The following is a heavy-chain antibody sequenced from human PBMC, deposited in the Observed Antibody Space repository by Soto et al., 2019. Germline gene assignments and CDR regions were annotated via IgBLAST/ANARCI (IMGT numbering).Heavy chain of an antibody. V-gene: IGHV3-21*01. CDR1: GFTFSSYS. D-gene: IGHD6-6*01. CDR2: ISSSSSYI. CDR3: ARDLGVSDSSSSGAFDI. Sequence: GGSLRLSCAASGFTFSSYSMNWVRQAPGKGLEWVSSISSSSSYIYYADSVKGRFTISRDNAKNSLYPQMNSLRAEDTAVYYCARDLGVSDSSSSGAFDIWGQGTMVTVSS. J-gene: IGHJ3*02.